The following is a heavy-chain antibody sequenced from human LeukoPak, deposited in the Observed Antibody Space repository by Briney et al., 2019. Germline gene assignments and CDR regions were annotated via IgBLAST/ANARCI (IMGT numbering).Heavy chain of an antibody. Sequence: GESLKISCKRSADSFTSYWIGWVRQMPGKGLEWMRIMYPDDSDTRYSPSFQGQVTISADKSISTAYLQWSSLKASDTAMYYCARVRSAFTMVRGDDPDGFDNWGQGTLVTVSS. CDR1: ADSFTSYW. D-gene: IGHD3-10*01. J-gene: IGHJ4*02. CDR3: ARVRSAFTMVRGDDPDGFDN. V-gene: IGHV5-51*01. CDR2: MYPDDSDT.